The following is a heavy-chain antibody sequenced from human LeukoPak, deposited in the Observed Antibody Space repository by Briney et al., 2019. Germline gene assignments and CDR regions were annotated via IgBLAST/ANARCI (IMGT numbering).Heavy chain of an antibody. CDR1: GYTFTSYY. D-gene: IGHD2-15*01. CDR3: ASWDCSGGSCHPHDAFDI. Sequence: GASVKVSCKASGYTFTSYYMHWVRQAPGQGLEWMGIINPSGGSTSYAQKFQGRVTMTRDTSTSTVYMELSSLRSEDTAVYYCASWDCSGGSCHPHDAFDIWGQGTMVTVSS. V-gene: IGHV1-46*01. J-gene: IGHJ3*02. CDR2: INPSGGST.